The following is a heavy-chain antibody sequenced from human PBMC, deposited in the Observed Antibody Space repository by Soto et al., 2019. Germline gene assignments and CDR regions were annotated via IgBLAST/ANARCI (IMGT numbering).Heavy chain of an antibody. CDR3: ARDNGYDAATPDP. J-gene: IGHJ5*02. D-gene: IGHD5-12*01. V-gene: IGHV3-21*01. CDR1: GFTFITCS. CDR2: ISSSSSNI. Sequence: GGSLRLSCAASGFTFITCSMNWVLQAPGKGLEWVSSISSSSSNIYYADSVKGRFTISRDNAKNSLYLQMNSLRADDTAVYYCARDNGYDAATPDPWRHATLLTVSS.